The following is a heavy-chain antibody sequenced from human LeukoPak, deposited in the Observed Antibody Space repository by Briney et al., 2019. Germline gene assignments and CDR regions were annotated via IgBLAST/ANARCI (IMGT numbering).Heavy chain of an antibody. V-gene: IGHV3-48*01. D-gene: IGHD6-19*01. Sequence: GGSLRLSCAASGFTFSSHTMNWVRQAPGKGLEWVSYISSSSSRIYYADSVKGRFTISRDNAKNSLYLQMNSLRAEDTAVYYCARAAVAAMEWGQGTLVTVSS. CDR3: ARAAVAAME. CDR2: ISSSSSRI. J-gene: IGHJ4*02. CDR1: GFTFSSHT.